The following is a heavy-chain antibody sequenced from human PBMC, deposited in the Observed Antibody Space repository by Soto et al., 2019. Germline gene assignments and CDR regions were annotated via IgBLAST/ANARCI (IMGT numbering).Heavy chain of an antibody. CDR3: ARGGDSSGYLGVWVLDY. CDR2: INPSGGST. CDR1: GGTFSSYT. J-gene: IGHJ4*02. Sequence: ASVKVCCKASGGTFSSYTISWVRQAPGQGLEWMGIINPSGGSTSYAQKFQGRVTMTRDTSTSTVYMELSSLRSEDTAVYYCARGGDSSGYLGVWVLDYWGQGTLVTVSS. V-gene: IGHV1-46*01. D-gene: IGHD3-22*01.